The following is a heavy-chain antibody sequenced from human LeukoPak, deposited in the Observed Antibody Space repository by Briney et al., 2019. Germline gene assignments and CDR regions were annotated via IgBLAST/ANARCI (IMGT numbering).Heavy chain of an antibody. CDR2: INPNSGGT. V-gene: IGHV1-2*06. CDR1: GYTFTGYY. J-gene: IGHJ4*02. Sequence: ASVKVSCKASGYTFTGYYMHWVRQAPGQGLEWMGRINPNSGGTNFAQKFQGRVTMTRDTSISTAYMELSRLRYDDTAVYYCARERQDSSSSVDYWGQGTLVTVSS. D-gene: IGHD6-6*01. CDR3: ARERQDSSSSVDY.